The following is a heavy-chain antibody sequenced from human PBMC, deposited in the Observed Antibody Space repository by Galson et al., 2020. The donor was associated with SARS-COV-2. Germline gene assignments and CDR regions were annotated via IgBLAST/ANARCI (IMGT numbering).Heavy chain of an antibody. CDR2: ISAYNGNT. CDR1: GYTFTSYG. CDR3: ARDRPIVATLTAQFYYYYGMDV. V-gene: IGHV1-18*01. Sequence: ASVKVSCKASGYTFTSYGISWVRQAPGQGLEWMGWISAYNGNTNYAQKLQGRVTMTTDTSTSTAYMELRSLRSDDTAVYYCARDRPIVATLTAQFYYYYGMDVWGQGTTVTVSS. J-gene: IGHJ6*02. D-gene: IGHD5-12*01.